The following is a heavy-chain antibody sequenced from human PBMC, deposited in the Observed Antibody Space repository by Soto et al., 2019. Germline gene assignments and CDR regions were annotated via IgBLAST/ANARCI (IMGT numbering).Heavy chain of an antibody. D-gene: IGHD3-10*01. CDR2: IYWDDDE. J-gene: IGHJ4*02. Sequence: QITLKESGPTLVKPTQTLTLTCDFSGFSLTTGGVGVGWVRQPPGEALEWLVLIYWDDDERYNPSLKTRLTITKDPSKNQVVLIMTNMDPVDTATYYCAHSRNLITEDAQVGDFDYWGQGTLVTVSS. V-gene: IGHV2-5*02. CDR3: AHSRNLITEDAQVGDFDY. CDR1: GFSLTTGGVG.